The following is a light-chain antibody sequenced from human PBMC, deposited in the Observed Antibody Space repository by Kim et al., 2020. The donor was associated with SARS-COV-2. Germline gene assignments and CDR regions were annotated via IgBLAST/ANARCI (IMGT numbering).Light chain of an antibody. CDR2: GNN. CDR1: SSNIGANT. J-gene: IGLJ1*01. V-gene: IGLV1-44*01. Sequence: GQRVTISCSGSSSNIGANTVNWYQELPGTAPKLLIHGNNLRPSGLPDRFSGSKSGTSASLAISGLQSDDEANYYCAAWDDSLNGYVFGTGTKVTVL. CDR3: AAWDDSLNGYV.